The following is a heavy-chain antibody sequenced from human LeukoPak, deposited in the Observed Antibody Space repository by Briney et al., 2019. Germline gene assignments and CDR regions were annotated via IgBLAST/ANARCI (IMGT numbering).Heavy chain of an antibody. CDR1: GLTFAGYD. J-gene: IGHJ4*02. Sequence: GGSLRLSCAASGLTFAGYDMSWVRQAPGKGLEWVSTISASGDNTYYAGSVKGRFTTSRDNSKNTLYLQMDSLRAEDTAVYYCAKRFCSATRCFHFDYWGQGTLVTVSS. D-gene: IGHD2-2*01. V-gene: IGHV3-23*01. CDR2: ISASGDNT. CDR3: AKRFCSATRCFHFDY.